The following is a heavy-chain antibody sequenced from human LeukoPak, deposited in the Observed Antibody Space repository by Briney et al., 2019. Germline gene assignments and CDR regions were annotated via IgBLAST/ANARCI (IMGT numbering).Heavy chain of an antibody. CDR3: GKDSRPSVTTFRSRWTDY. D-gene: IGHD4-11*01. V-gene: IGHV3-23*01. CDR1: GFTFHNHG. J-gene: IGHJ4*02. CDR2: ISGSSMST. Sequence: GGSLRLSCEASGFTFHNHGMSWVRQAPGKGLEGISVISGSSMSTYYADSVKGRFTVSRDNSKNTVYLQMSGLRVEDSAIYYCGKDSRPSVTTFRSRWTDYWGQGILVTVSS.